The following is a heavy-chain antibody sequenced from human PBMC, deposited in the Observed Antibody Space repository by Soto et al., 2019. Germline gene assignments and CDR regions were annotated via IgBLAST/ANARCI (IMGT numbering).Heavy chain of an antibody. CDR2: IYYSGST. CDR1: GGSVSSGSYY. J-gene: IGHJ6*02. D-gene: IGHD1-7*01. V-gene: IGHV4-61*01. Sequence: TLSLTCTVSGGSVSSGSYYWSWIRQPPGKGLEWIGYIYYSGSTNYNPSLKSRVTISVDTSKNQFSLKLSSVTAADTAVYYCARVGTGTTGIDYYYYYGMDVWGQGTTVTVSS. CDR3: ARVGTGTTGIDYYYYYGMDV.